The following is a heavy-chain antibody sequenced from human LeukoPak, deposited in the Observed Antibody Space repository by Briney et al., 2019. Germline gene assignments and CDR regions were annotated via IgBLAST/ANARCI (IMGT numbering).Heavy chain of an antibody. CDR1: GYSFTSYT. J-gene: IGHJ4*02. Sequence: ASVKVSCKASGYSFTSYTIHWVRQAPGQSLEWMGWINAGSGSIKYSEKFQGRVTFTRDTSADTAYMELSSLTSEDTAVFYCAKGAYDTTGNYYFDHWGRGTLVIVSS. CDR3: AKGAYDTTGNYYFDH. D-gene: IGHD1-1*01. CDR2: INAGSGSI. V-gene: IGHV1-3*01.